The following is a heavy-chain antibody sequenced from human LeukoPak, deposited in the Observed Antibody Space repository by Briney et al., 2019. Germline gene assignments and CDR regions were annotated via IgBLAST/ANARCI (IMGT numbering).Heavy chain of an antibody. V-gene: IGHV3-30*18. CDR1: GFTFSSYG. CDR3: AKAAWYYDILTGPDY. J-gene: IGHJ4*02. CDR2: ISYDGSNK. Sequence: PGGTLRLSCAASGFTFSSYGMSWVRQAPGKGLEWVAAISYDGSNKYYADSVKGRFTISRDNSKNTLYLQMNSLRAEDTAVYYCAKAAWYYDILTGPDYWGQGTLVTVSS. D-gene: IGHD3-9*01.